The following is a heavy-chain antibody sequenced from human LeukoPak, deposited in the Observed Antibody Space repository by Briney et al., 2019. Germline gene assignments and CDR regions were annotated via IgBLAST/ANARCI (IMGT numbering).Heavy chain of an antibody. D-gene: IGHD2-2*01. Sequence: ASVKVSCKASGGTFSSYAISGVRQAPGQGLEWMGGVIPIFGTANYAQKFQGRVTITADESTSTAYMELSSLRSEDTAVYYCARDNTYCSSTSCTTYNWFDPWGQGTLVTVSS. CDR1: GGTFSSYA. V-gene: IGHV1-69*13. CDR3: ARDNTYCSSTSCTTYNWFDP. CDR2: VIPIFGTA. J-gene: IGHJ5*02.